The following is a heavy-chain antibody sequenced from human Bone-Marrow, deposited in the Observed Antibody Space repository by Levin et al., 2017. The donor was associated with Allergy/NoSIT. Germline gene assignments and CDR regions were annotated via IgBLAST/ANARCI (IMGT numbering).Heavy chain of an antibody. CDR3: ARRYGGDSGAWNFDF. J-gene: IGHJ4*02. D-gene: IGHD4-23*01. CDR2: ISHSGST. Sequence: SETLSLTCAVSGGSISSSNWWSWVRQPPGKGLEWVGQISHSGSTNYNPSLKSRVTISLDKSKNQFSLTLSSVTAADTALYYCARRYGGDSGAWNFDFWGQGTLVTVSS. V-gene: IGHV4-4*02. CDR1: GGSISSSNW.